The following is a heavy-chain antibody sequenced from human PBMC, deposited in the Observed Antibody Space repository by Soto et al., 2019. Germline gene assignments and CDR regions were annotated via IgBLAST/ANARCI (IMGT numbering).Heavy chain of an antibody. CDR2: IYSCGST. CDR1: GFTVSSNY. V-gene: IGHV3-66*03. Sequence: ESGGGLIPPGGSLRLSCAASGFTVSSNYMSWVRQAPGKGLEWVSVIYSCGSTYYADSVKGRFTISRDNSKNTLYLQMNSLRAEDTAVYYCAREVWGIAAAGTLLTNYYYYGMDVWGQGTTVTVSS. D-gene: IGHD6-13*01. CDR3: AREVWGIAAAGTLLTNYYYYGMDV. J-gene: IGHJ6*02.